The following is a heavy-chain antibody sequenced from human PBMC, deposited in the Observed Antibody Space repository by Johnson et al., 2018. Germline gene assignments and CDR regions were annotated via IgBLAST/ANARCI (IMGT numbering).Heavy chain of an antibody. CDR2: IIPIFGTA. Sequence: VQLVETGAEVKKPGSSVKVSCKASGGTFSSYAISWVRQAPGQGLEWLGGIIPIFGTANYAPKFQGRVTITADESTSTAYMELSSLRSEDTAVYYFARDPRITGTYYYYGMDVWGQGTTVTVSS. CDR1: GGTFSSYA. V-gene: IGHV1-69*01. J-gene: IGHJ6*02. D-gene: IGHD1-20*01. CDR3: ARDPRITGTYYYYGMDV.